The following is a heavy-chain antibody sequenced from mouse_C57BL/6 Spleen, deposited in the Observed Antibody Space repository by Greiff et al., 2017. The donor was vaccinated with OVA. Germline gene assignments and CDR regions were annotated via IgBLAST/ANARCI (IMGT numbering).Heavy chain of an antibody. CDR1: GYSITSGYD. Sequence: ESGPGMVKPSQSLSLTCTVTGYSITSGYDWHWIRHFPGNKLEWMGYISYSGSTNYNPSLKSRISITHDTSKNHFFLKLNSVTTEDTATYYCARETLYYFDYWGQGTTLTVSS. V-gene: IGHV3-1*01. CDR3: ARETLYYFDY. J-gene: IGHJ2*01. CDR2: ISYSGST.